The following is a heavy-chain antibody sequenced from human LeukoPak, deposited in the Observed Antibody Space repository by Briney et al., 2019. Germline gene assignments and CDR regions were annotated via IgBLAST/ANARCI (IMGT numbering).Heavy chain of an antibody. D-gene: IGHD3-22*01. CDR3: ARRSKDSSGYYYFDY. CDR1: GRSFSGYF. CDR2: INHSGST. V-gene: IGHV4-34*01. Sequence: SETLSLTCAVYGRSFSGYFWTWIRQPPGKGLEWIGEINHSGSTNYNPSLKSRVTISVDTSKNQFSLKLTSVTAADTAVYYCARRSKDSSGYYYFDYWGQGTLVTVSS. J-gene: IGHJ4*02.